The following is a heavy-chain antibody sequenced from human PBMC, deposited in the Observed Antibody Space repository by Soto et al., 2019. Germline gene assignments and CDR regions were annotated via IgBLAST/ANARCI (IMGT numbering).Heavy chain of an antibody. CDR2: VRHSGST. V-gene: IGHV4-31*03. Sequence: QVQLQESGPGLVKASQTLSLTCNVSGGSITSGGYYWIWIRQHPGKGLEWIGNVRHSGSTFYNPSLKSRVSISVDTSKNQFSLKLSSVTAADTAVYFCVRGILSWGQGTLVTVSS. J-gene: IGHJ1*01. CDR3: VRGILS. CDR1: GGSITSGGYY.